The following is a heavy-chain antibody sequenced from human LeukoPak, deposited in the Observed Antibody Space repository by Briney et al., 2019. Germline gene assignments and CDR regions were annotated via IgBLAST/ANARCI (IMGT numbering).Heavy chain of an antibody. J-gene: IGHJ6*03. Sequence: SVKVSCKASGGTFSSYSITWVRQAPGQGLEWMGGIMPLFNTANYAQQFQGRVTITTDESTSTAYMELSSLRFEDTAMYYCARVDRYHYYLDVWGKGTTVTVS. CDR2: IMPLFNTA. CDR3: ARVDRYHYYLDV. CDR1: GGTFSSYS. V-gene: IGHV1-69*05.